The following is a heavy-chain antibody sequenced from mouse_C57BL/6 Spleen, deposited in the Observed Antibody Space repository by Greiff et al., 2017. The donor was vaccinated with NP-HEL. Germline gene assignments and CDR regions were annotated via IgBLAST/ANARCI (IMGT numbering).Heavy chain of an antibody. D-gene: IGHD1-1*01. CDR1: GYTFTSYW. V-gene: IGHV1-64*01. Sequence: QVQLQQPGAELVKPGASVKLSCKASGYTFTSYWMHWVKQRPGQGLEWIGMIHPNSGSTNYNEKFKSKATLTVDKSSSTAYMQLSSLTSEDSAVYYSARHYGSKRNYFDYWGQGTTLTVSS. CDR2: IHPNSGST. CDR3: ARHYGSKRNYFDY. J-gene: IGHJ2*01.